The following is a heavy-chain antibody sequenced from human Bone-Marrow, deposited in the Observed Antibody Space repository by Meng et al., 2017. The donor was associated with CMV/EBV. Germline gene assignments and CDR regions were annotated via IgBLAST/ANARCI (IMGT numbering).Heavy chain of an antibody. CDR1: GDTFTGYY. D-gene: IGHD6-13*01. V-gene: IGHV1-2*02. CDR2: INPNSGGT. J-gene: IGHJ6*01. CDR3: ARGVESSSWYYSRLDLYGMDV. Sequence: ASVKVFCKASGDTFTGYYMHWVRQDPGQGREWMGWINPNSGGTNYAQKFQGRVTMTRDTSISTAYMELSRLRSDDTAVYYCARGVESSSWYYSRLDLYGMDVWGQGTTVTVSS.